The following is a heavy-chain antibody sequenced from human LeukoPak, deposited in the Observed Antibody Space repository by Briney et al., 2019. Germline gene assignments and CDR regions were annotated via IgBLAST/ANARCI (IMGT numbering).Heavy chain of an antibody. CDR1: GFTFSSYE. CDR3: ARAYSSSWYGFDP. Sequence: GGSLRLSCAASGFTFSSYEVNWVRQAPGKGLEWVSYISSSGSTIYYADSVKGRFTISRDNAKNSLYLQMNSLRAEDTAVYYCARAYSSSWYGFDPWGQGTLVTVSS. D-gene: IGHD6-13*01. J-gene: IGHJ5*02. CDR2: ISSSGSTI. V-gene: IGHV3-48*03.